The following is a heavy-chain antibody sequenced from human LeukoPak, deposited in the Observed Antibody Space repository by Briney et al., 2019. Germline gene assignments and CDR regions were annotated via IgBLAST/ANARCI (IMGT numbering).Heavy chain of an antibody. Sequence: GESLKISCKGSGYRFTSYWIGWVRQMPGKGLEWMGSIYPGDSDTRYSPSFQGQVTISADKSISTAYLQWSSLKASDTAIYYCARTNMPAREGTYFDYWGQGTLVTVSS. CDR1: GYRFTSYW. CDR3: ARTNMPAREGTYFDY. J-gene: IGHJ4*02. D-gene: IGHD6-6*01. CDR2: IYPGDSDT. V-gene: IGHV5-51*01.